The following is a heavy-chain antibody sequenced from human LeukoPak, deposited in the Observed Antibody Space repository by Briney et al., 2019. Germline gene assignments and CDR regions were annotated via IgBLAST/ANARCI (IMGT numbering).Heavy chain of an antibody. D-gene: IGHD1-26*01. CDR3: VKDQWELLAYFDY. J-gene: IGHJ4*02. V-gene: IGHV3-23*01. Sequence: PGGSLRLSCAASGFTFSSYAMSWVRQAPGKGLEWVSAISGSGGSTYYADSVKGRFTISRDNSKNTLYLQMNSLRAEDTAVYYCVKDQWELLAYFDYWGQGTLVTVSS. CDR2: ISGSGGST. CDR1: GFTFSSYA.